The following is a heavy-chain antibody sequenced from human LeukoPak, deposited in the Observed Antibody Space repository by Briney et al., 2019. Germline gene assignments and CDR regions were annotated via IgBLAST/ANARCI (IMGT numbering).Heavy chain of an antibody. Sequence: PGGSLRLSCAASGFTFSSYGMHWVRQAPGKGLEWVAFIRYDGSNKYYADSVQGRFTISRDNSKNTLYLQLNSLRSEDTAVYYCAKQVGSGYYRYYYYMDVWGKGTRVTVSS. J-gene: IGHJ6*03. V-gene: IGHV3-30*02. D-gene: IGHD3-3*01. CDR3: AKQVGSGYYRYYYYMDV. CDR1: GFTFSSYG. CDR2: IRYDGSNK.